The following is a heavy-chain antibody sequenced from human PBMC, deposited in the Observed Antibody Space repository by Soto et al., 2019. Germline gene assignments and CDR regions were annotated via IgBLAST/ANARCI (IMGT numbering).Heavy chain of an antibody. J-gene: IGHJ4*02. V-gene: IGHV3-66*01. CDR2: IYSGGTT. CDR3: ARAPMVTTIYDS. D-gene: IGHD4-17*01. CDR1: GFTVNTAY. Sequence: PGGSLRLSCAASGFTVNTAYLSWVRQVPGKGLQWVSIIYSGGTTHYADSVKGRFTIYRDNSHNTLYLQMNSLSVDDTAVYYCARAPMVTTIYDSWGQGTLVTVSS.